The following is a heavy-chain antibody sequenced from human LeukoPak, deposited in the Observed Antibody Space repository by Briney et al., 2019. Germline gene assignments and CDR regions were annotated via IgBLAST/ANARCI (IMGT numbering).Heavy chain of an antibody. J-gene: IGHJ4*02. Sequence: GGSLRLSCAASGFTFSSYAMSWVRQAPGKGLEWVSAISGSGGSTYYADSVKGRFTISRDNSKNTLYLQMNSLRAEDTAVYYCAKEGSSGWYFSAYYFDYWGQGTLVTVSS. V-gene: IGHV3-23*01. CDR3: AKEGSSGWYFSAYYFDY. CDR1: GFTFSSYA. CDR2: ISGSGGST. D-gene: IGHD6-19*01.